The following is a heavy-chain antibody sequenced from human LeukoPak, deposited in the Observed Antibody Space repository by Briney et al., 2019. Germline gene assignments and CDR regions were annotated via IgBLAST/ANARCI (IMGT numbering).Heavy chain of an antibody. CDR2: ISYDGSNK. D-gene: IGHD3-10*01. V-gene: IGHV3-30-3*01. J-gene: IGHJ4*02. CDR3: ARETYGLDC. Sequence: GGSLRLSCAASGFTFSSYAMHWVRQAPGKGLEWVAVISYDGSNKNYADSVKGRSTISRDNSKNTLYLQMNSLRAEDTAVYYCARETYGLDCWGQGTLVTVSS. CDR1: GFTFSSYA.